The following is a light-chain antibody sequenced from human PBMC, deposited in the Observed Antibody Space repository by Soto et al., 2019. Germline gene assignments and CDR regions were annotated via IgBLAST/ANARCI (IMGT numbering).Light chain of an antibody. V-gene: IGLV2-8*01. J-gene: IGLJ1*01. CDR2: EVS. Sequence: QSVLTQPPSASGSPGQSVTIPCTGTYSDIGAYNYVSWYQQRPGEAPKLIIYEVSNRPSGVSDRFSASKSGNTASLTISGLQAEDEADYHCSSYAGSTAFYVFGTGTKLTVL. CDR3: SSYAGSTAFYV. CDR1: YSDIGAYNY.